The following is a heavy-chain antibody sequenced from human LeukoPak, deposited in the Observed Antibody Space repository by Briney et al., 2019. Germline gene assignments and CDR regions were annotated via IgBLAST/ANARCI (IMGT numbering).Heavy chain of an antibody. CDR1: GFTVSSNY. J-gene: IGHJ5*02. CDR2: ISWNSGSI. V-gene: IGHV3-9*01. Sequence: PGGSLRLSCAASGFTVSSNYMSWVRQAPGKGLEWVSGISWNSGSIGYADSVKGRFTISRDNAKNSLYLQMNSLRAEDTALYYCAKDRIAVAGTLGSWGQGTLVTVSS. D-gene: IGHD6-19*01. CDR3: AKDRIAVAGTLGS.